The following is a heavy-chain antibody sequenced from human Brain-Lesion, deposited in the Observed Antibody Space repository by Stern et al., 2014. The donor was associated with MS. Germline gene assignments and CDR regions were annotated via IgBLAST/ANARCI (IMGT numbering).Heavy chain of an antibody. J-gene: IGHJ4*02. CDR3: AKVWLGELPENPFDY. D-gene: IGHD3-10*01. Sequence: VQLVESGPGLVKPSETLSLTCTVSGGSISSNSYYWGWIRQPPGKGLEWIGSIYYRGSTYYNPSLKSRVTISKEKSQNHFPLHLKSVTAADTAVYFCAKVWLGELPENPFDYWGQGTLVTVSS. CDR1: GGSISSNSYY. CDR2: IYYRGST. V-gene: IGHV4-39*02.